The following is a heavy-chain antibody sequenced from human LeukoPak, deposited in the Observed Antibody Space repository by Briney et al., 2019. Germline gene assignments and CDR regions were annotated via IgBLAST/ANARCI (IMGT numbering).Heavy chain of an antibody. CDR3: ARDWNTAMVYFDY. V-gene: IGHV3-7*03. CDR1: GFTFSRYW. D-gene: IGHD5-18*01. CDR2: IKQDGNEK. J-gene: IGHJ4*02. Sequence: GGSLRLSCAASGFTFSRYWMSWVRQAPGKGLEWVANIKQDGNEKYYVDSVKGRFTISRDNSKNTLYLQMNSLRVEDTAVYYCARDWNTAMVYFDYWGQGTLVTVSS.